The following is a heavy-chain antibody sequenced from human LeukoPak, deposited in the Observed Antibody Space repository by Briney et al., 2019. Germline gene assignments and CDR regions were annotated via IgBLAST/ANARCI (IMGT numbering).Heavy chain of an antibody. CDR1: GGSISSGGYY. V-gene: IGHV4-31*03. CDR3: ASSRTLVDTAMVATFDY. Sequence: TASETLSLTCTVSGGSISSGGYYWSWIRQHPGKGLEWIGYIYYSGSTYYNPSLKSRVTISADTSKNQFSLKLSSVTAADTAVYYCASSRTLVDTAMVATFDYWGQGTLVTVSS. CDR2: IYYSGST. D-gene: IGHD5-18*01. J-gene: IGHJ4*02.